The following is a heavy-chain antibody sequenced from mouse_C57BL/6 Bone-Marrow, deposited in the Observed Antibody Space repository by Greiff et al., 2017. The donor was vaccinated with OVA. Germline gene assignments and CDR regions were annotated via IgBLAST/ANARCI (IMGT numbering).Heavy chain of an antibody. J-gene: IGHJ2*01. V-gene: IGHV5-9-1*02. CDR1: GFTFSSYA. Sequence: EVQRVESGEGLVKPGGSLKLSCAASGFTFSSYAMSWVRQTPEKRLEWVAYISSGGDYIYYADTVKGRFTISRDNARNTLYLQMSSLKSEDTAMYYGTRERGCITTVVAPYYFDYWGQGTTLTVSS. D-gene: IGHD1-1*01. CDR2: ISSGGDYI. CDR3: TRERGCITTVVAPYYFDY.